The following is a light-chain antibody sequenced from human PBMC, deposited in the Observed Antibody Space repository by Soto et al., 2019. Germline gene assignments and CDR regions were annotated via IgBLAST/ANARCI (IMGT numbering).Light chain of an antibody. J-gene: IGLJ2*01. CDR3: ETWDNNTHVV. V-gene: IGLV4-60*02. CDR2: LEGSGSY. Sequence: QLVLTLSSSASASLGSSVKLTCTLSSGHSTYIIAWHQQQPGKAPRSLMKLEGSGSYNKGSGVPDRFSGSSSGADRYLTISNLQFEDEADYYCETWDNNTHVVFGGGTKVTVL. CDR1: SGHSTYI.